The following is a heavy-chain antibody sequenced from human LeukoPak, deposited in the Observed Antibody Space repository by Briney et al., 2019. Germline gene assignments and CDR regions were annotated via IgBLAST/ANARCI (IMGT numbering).Heavy chain of an antibody. D-gene: IGHD2/OR15-2a*01. CDR2: IYSAGTT. J-gene: IGHJ4*02. CDR1: GGFLYSYY. CDR3: ARLQGSPQYYFDF. V-gene: IGHV4-4*09. Sequence: SETLSLTCTLSGGFLYSYYWSSMRQPPGRGLEWVWYIYSAGTTNYNPSLTSRVTISVDMSKNQFSLNLSSVAAAYTAVYYCARLQGSPQYYFDFWGQGMLVTVSP.